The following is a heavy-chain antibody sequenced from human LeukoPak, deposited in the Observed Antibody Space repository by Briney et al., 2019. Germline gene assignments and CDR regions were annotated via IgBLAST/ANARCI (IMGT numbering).Heavy chain of an antibody. CDR3: ARRSLPERSGWYFPDY. V-gene: IGHV3-64*02. J-gene: IGHJ4*02. CDR2: ISSEGGVT. D-gene: IGHD6-19*01. Sequence: GGSLRLSCAASGFTFSTYAMHWVRQAPGKGLEYVAAISSEGGVTYYADSVKGRFTISRDNSKNTLYLQMGSLRAEDMAVYYCARRSLPERSGWYFPDYWGQGTLVTVSS. CDR1: GFTFSTYA.